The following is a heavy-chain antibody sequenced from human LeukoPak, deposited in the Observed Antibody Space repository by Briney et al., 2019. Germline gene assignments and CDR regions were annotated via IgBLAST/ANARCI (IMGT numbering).Heavy chain of an antibody. CDR2: IWYDGSNK. Sequence: PGGSLRLSCAASGFTFSYYGMHWVRQAPGKGLEWVAVIWYDGSNKYYADSVKGRFTISRDNSKNTIYLQMDSLRAEDTAIYYCARDYWWNYDYWGQGTLVTVSS. CDR1: GFTFSYYG. D-gene: IGHD1-7*01. CDR3: ARDYWWNYDY. J-gene: IGHJ4*02. V-gene: IGHV3-33*01.